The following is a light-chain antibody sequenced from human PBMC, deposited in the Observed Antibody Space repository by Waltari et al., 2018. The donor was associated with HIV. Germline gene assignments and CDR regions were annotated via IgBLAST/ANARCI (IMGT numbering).Light chain of an antibody. CDR1: SPHLGTTS. CDR2: KDD. CDR3: AAWDGSLRAWV. J-gene: IGLJ3*02. Sequence: QSVLTQPPSASGTPGQRVTISCSGSSPHLGTTSVSWYQQLPGMAPTLLIYKDDQRPSGVPDRFSGSQSGTSASLTIIGLRSEDEGDYYCAAWDGSLRAWVFGAGTKLTVL. V-gene: IGLV1-47*01.